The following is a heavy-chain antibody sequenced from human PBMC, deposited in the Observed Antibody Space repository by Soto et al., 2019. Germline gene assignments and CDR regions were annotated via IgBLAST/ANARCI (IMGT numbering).Heavy chain of an antibody. D-gene: IGHD6-19*01. J-gene: IGHJ4*02. CDR1: GFTFTSSA. V-gene: IGHV1-58*02. CDR3: AADVGSSGSYPPDFDY. CDR2: IVVGSGNT. Sequence: SLKVSCQASGFTFTSSAMQWLRQARGQRLEWIGWIVVGSGNTNYAQKFQERVTITRDISTTTAYMELSSLRSEDPAVYYCAADVGSSGSYPPDFDYWGQGTLVTVSS.